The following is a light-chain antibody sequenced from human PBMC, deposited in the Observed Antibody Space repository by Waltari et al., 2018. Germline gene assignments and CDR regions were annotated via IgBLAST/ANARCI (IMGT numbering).Light chain of an antibody. Sequence: QSVLTQPPSVSAAPGQRVTISCSGGSSNIGNNYVSWYRQFPGTAPKLLIYENNELPSGSPCRFSDSKSGTSATLDITGLQAGDEADYYCGTWDSSLSGAVFGGGTHLTVL. CDR3: GTWDSSLSGAV. V-gene: IGLV1-51*02. J-gene: IGLJ7*01. CDR1: SSNIGNNY. CDR2: ENN.